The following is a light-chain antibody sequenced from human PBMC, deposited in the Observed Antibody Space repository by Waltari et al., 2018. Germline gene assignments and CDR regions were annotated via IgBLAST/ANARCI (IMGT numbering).Light chain of an antibody. CDR3: QKYGTLPAT. Sequence: CRARQSVGRWVARYQQKPGQPPRRLIYGASSRATGIPDRFSGSGSGTDFSLTISRLEPEDSAVYYCQKYGTLPATFGQGTKVEVK. CDR2: GAS. CDR1: QSVGRWV. V-gene: IGKV3-20*01. J-gene: IGKJ1*01.